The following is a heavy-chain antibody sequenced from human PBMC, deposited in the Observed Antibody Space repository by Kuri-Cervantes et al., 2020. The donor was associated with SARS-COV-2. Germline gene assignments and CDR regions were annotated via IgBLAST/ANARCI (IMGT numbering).Heavy chain of an antibody. CDR1: GGSSSDDK. Sequence: ESLKISCAVYGGSSSDDKWSWIRQAPGKGLEWVGEITESGSTNYNPSLKGRVSMSVDTSKKQFSLKLTSVTAADTAIYYCARGRYDVTMIVVVVTAASSYFDLWGRGTLVTVSS. J-gene: IGHJ2*01. V-gene: IGHV4-34*01. CDR3: ARGRYDVTMIVVVVTAASSYFDL. CDR2: ITESGST. D-gene: IGHD3-22*01.